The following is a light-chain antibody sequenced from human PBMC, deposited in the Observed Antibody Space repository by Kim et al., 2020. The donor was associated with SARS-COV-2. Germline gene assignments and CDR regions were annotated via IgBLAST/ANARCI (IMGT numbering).Light chain of an antibody. J-gene: IGKJ4*01. Sequence: DIQMNQSPSSLSASVGDRVTITCQSSQDMTNYLNWYQQKPGKAPKLLIFDASNLETGVPSRFSGSGSGTDFTFTISSLQPEDIATYYCQQYDNLPLTFGGGTKVDIK. CDR1: QDMTNY. CDR2: DAS. CDR3: QQYDNLPLT. V-gene: IGKV1-33*01.